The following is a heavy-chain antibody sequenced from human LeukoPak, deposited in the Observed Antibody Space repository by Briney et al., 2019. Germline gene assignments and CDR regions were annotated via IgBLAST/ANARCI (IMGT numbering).Heavy chain of an antibody. CDR1: GFTFSSYA. CDR3: ARERWELLQDYYYYGMDV. J-gene: IGHJ6*02. D-gene: IGHD1-26*01. Sequence: GGSLRLSCAASGFTFSSYAMHWVRQAPGKGLEWVAVISYDGSNKYYADSVKGRFTISRDNSKNTLYLQMNSLRAEDTAVHYCARERWELLQDYYYYGMDVWGQGTTVTVSS. CDR2: ISYDGSNK. V-gene: IGHV3-30-3*01.